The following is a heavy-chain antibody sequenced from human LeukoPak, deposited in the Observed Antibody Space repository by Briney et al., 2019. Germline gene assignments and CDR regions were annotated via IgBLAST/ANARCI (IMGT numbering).Heavy chain of an antibody. J-gene: IGHJ4*02. V-gene: IGHV4-4*08. D-gene: IGHD1-26*01. Sequence: SETLSLTCTVSGGSISSHYWSWIRQPPGKGLEWIGYVSATGRGSTHYSPSLESRVTISVDTSKNQFSLNLNSVIAADTAVYYCASGPWELDYWGQGILVTVSS. CDR2: VSATGRGST. CDR3: ASGPWELDY. CDR1: GGSISSHY.